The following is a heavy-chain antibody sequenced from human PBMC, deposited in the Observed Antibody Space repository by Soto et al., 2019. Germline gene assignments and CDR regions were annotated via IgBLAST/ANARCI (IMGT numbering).Heavy chain of an antibody. Sequence: PGGSLRLSCAASGFTFSSYGMHWVRQAPGKGLEWVAVISYDGSNKYYADSVKGRFTISRDNSKNTLYLQMNSLGAEDTAVYYCAKDFSRLDGGIVVVPAAMSFDYWGQGTLVTVSS. CDR2: ISYDGSNK. V-gene: IGHV3-30*18. D-gene: IGHD2-2*01. CDR1: GFTFSSYG. J-gene: IGHJ4*02. CDR3: AKDFSRLDGGIVVVPAAMSFDY.